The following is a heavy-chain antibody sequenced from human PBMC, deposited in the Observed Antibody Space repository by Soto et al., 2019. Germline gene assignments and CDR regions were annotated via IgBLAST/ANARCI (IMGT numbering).Heavy chain of an antibody. CDR3: AREGLQLRGYEAFDI. Sequence: EVQLVESGGGLVKPGGSLRLSCAASGFTFSSYSMNWVRQAPGKGLEWVSSISSSSSYIYYADSVKGRFTISRDNAKNSLYLQMNSLRAEDTAVYYCAREGLQLRGYEAFDIWGQGTMVTVSS. CDR2: ISSSSSYI. D-gene: IGHD5-12*01. J-gene: IGHJ3*02. V-gene: IGHV3-21*01. CDR1: GFTFSSYS.